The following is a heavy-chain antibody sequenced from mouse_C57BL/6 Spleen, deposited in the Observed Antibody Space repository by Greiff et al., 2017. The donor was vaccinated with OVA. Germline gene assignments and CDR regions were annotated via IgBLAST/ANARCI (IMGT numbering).Heavy chain of an antibody. V-gene: IGHV1-18*01. CDR2: INPNNGGT. J-gene: IGHJ4*01. Sequence: EVQLQQSGPELVKPGASVKIPCKASGYTFTDYNMDWVKQSHGKSLEWIGDINPNNGGTIYNQKFKGKATLTVDKSSSTAYMELRSLTSEDTAVYYCARSKGLTGPGAMDYWGQGTSVTVSS. CDR3: ARSKGLTGPGAMDY. CDR1: GYTFTDYN. D-gene: IGHD4-1*01.